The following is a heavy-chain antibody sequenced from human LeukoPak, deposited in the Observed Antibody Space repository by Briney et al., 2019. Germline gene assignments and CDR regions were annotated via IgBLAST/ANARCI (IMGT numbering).Heavy chain of an antibody. CDR3: ASSVGPFRAVAGPNWDY. CDR1: GFTFSTYW. J-gene: IGHJ4*02. CDR2: IKQDGSEK. V-gene: IGHV3-7*03. D-gene: IGHD6-19*01. Sequence: GGSLRLSCEASGFTFSTYWMNWVRQAPGKGLEWVANIKQDGSEKYYVDSVRGRFTISRDNSKNTLYLQMNSLRAEDTAVYYCASSVGPFRAVAGPNWDYWGQGTLVTVSS.